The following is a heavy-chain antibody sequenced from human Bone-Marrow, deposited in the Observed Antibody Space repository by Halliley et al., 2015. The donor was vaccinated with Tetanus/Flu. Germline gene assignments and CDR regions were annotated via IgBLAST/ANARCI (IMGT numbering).Heavy chain of an antibody. D-gene: IGHD2-2*01. Sequence: TLSLTCSVSGGSISSGGYYWSWIRQHPGKGLEWIGYIHYSGSTYYNPSLKSRVTMSVDTSKNQFSLKLSSVTAADTAVYFCARSLGDRAYCSSTSCYYYYGMDVWGQGTTVTASS. J-gene: IGHJ6*02. V-gene: IGHV4-31*03. CDR2: IHYSGST. CDR3: ARSLGDRAYCSSTSCYYYYGMDV. CDR1: GGSISSGGYY.